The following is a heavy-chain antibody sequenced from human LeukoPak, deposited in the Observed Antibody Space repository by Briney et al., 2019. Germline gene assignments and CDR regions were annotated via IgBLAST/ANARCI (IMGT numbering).Heavy chain of an antibody. CDR3: ARATFYYDSSGYYYGSFDY. J-gene: IGHJ4*02. V-gene: IGHV3-30-3*01. D-gene: IGHD3-22*01. CDR1: GFTFSSYA. Sequence: PGGSLRLSYAASGFTFSSYAMHWVRQAPGKGLEWVAVISYDGSNKYYADSVKGRFTISRDNSKNTLYLQMNSLRAEDTAVYYCARATFYYDSSGYYYGSFDYWGQGTLVTVSS. CDR2: ISYDGSNK.